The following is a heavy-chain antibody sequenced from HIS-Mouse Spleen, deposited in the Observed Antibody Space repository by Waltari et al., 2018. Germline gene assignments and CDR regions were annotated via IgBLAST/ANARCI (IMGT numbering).Heavy chain of an antibody. J-gene: IGHJ3*02. Sequence: QVQLQESGPGLVKPSETLSLTCTASGGSISRYYWSWIRPPAGKALGWIGRIYTSGGTNYNPSLKSRVTMSVDTSKNQFSLKLSSVTAADTAVYYCARDFHDFWSGYYGGDKKHDAFDIWGQGTMVTVSS. V-gene: IGHV4-4*07. D-gene: IGHD3-3*01. CDR3: ARDFHDFWSGYYGGDKKHDAFDI. CDR1: GGSISRYY. CDR2: IYTSGGT.